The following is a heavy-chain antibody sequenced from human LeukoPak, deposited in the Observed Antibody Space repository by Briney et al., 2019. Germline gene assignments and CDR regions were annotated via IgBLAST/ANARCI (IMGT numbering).Heavy chain of an antibody. CDR1: GFTFSSYG. CDR3: AKARGYYDSSGYYFRYYYYYGMDV. J-gene: IGHJ6*02. CDR2: ISYDGSNK. D-gene: IGHD3-22*01. Sequence: PGGSLRLSCAASGFTFSSYGMHWVRQAPGKGLEWVAVISYDGSNKYYADSVKGRFTISRDNSKNTLYLQMNSLRAEDTVVYYCAKARGYYDSSGYYFRYYYYYGMDVWGQGTTVTVSS. V-gene: IGHV3-30*18.